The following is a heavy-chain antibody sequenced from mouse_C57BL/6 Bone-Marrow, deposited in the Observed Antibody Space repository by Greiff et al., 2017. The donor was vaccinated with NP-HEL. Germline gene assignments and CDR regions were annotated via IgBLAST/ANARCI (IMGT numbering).Heavy chain of an antibody. D-gene: IGHD1-1*01. CDR1: GYTFTSYW. CDR3: ARLGSSYYYAMDY. CDR2: IDPSDSYT. Sequence: QVQLQQPGAELVKPGASVKLSCKASGYTFTSYWMQWVKQRPGQGLEWIGEIDPSDSYTNYNQKFKGKATLTVDTSSSTAYMQLSSLTSEDSAVYYCARLGSSYYYAMDYWGQGTSVTVSS. V-gene: IGHV1-50*01. J-gene: IGHJ4*01.